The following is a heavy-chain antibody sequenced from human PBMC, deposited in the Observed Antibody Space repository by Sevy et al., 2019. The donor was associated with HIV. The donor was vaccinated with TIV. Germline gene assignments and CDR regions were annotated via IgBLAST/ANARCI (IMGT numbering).Heavy chain of an antibody. J-gene: IGHJ3*02. Sequence: GGSLRLSCVASGFTLSSYGMHWVRQAPGKGLEWVAVIRYDGSDKYYADSVKGRFTVSRDNSKNTLYLQMNSLRAEDTTVYYCVKGLGMVQGALLSDDIWDQGTKVTVSS. CDR3: VKGLGMVQGALLSDDI. V-gene: IGHV3-30*02. CDR1: GFTLSSYG. D-gene: IGHD3-10*01. CDR2: IRYDGSDK.